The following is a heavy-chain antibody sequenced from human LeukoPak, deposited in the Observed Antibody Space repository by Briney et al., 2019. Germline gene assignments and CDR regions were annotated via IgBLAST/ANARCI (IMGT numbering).Heavy chain of an antibody. J-gene: IGHJ4*02. Sequence: GGSLRLSCAASEFTFSSYAMSWARQAPGKGLEWVSAISGSGGSTYYADSVKGRFTISRDNSKNTLYLQMNSLRAEDTAVYYCAKGDIVVVPAAITFTYWGQGTLVTVSS. CDR2: ISGSGGST. CDR3: AKGDIVVVPAAITFTY. V-gene: IGHV3-23*01. D-gene: IGHD2-2*01. CDR1: EFTFSSYA.